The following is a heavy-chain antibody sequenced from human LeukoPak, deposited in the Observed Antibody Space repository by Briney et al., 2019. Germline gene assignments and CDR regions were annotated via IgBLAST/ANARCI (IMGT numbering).Heavy chain of an antibody. CDR2: IKKDGGQK. CDR3: ARGGYFRPYDY. D-gene: IGHD5-12*01. V-gene: IGHV3-7*01. CDR1: GFTFSSYG. J-gene: IGHJ4*01. Sequence: GGSLRLSCAASGFTFSSYGMHWVRQAPGKGLEWVATIKKDGGQKDYVDSVRGRFTVSRDSARTSLYLQMNSLTAEDTAVYFCARGGYFRPYDYWGQGTLVTVSS.